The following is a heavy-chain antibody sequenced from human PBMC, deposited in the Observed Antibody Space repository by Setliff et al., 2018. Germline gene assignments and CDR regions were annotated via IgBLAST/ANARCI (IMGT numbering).Heavy chain of an antibody. D-gene: IGHD2-15*01. CDR1: GYTFTSYA. V-gene: IGHV1-3*01. J-gene: IGHJ6*02. Sequence: GASVKVSCKASGYTFTSYAMHWVRQAPGQRLEWMGWINAGNGNTKYSQKFQGRVTITRDTSASTAYMELSSLRSEDTAVYYCAREPHLIYCSGGSCYSLLMDVWGQGTTVTVSS. CDR3: AREPHLIYCSGGSCYSLLMDV. CDR2: INAGNGNT.